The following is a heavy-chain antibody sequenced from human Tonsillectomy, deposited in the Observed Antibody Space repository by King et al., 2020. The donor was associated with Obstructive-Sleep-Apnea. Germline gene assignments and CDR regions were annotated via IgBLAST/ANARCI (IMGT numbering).Heavy chain of an antibody. CDR2: TRNKVNSYTT. V-gene: IGHV3-72*01. CDR3: AQVPSGALVATR. D-gene: IGHD5-12*01. J-gene: IGHJ4*02. Sequence: EVQLVESGGGLVQPGGSLRLSCAVSGFTFSDHYMDWVRQAPGKGLEWVGRTRNKVNSYTTEYVASVKGRFTISRDDSKNSLYLQMNSLKSEDTAVYYCAQVPSGALVATRWGQGTLVTVSA. CDR1: GFTFSDHY.